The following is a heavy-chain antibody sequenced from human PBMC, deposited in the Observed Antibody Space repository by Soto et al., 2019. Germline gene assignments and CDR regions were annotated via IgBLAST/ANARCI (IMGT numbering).Heavy chain of an antibody. Sequence: SETLSLTCAVYGGSFSGYYWSWIRQPPGKGLEWIGEINHSGSTNYNPSLKSRVTISVDTSKNQFSLKLSSVTAADTAVYYCARGNYGDYARWFDPWGQGTLVTVSS. CDR1: GGSFSGYY. CDR2: INHSGST. V-gene: IGHV4-34*01. J-gene: IGHJ5*02. CDR3: ARGNYGDYARWFDP. D-gene: IGHD4-17*01.